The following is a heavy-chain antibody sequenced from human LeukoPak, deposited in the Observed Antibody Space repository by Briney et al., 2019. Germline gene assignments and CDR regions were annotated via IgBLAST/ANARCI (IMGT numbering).Heavy chain of an antibody. CDR3: ARDMSLRTADGMYFFDF. J-gene: IGHJ4*02. Sequence: GGSLSLSCAASGFTFSTFGLHWVRQAPGKGLEWVAVIWNDGHHNYYADPVKGRSTISRDNSKNTLYLHMNNLRAEDTAVYYRARDMSLRTADGMYFFDFRGQGTLVTVPS. V-gene: IGHV3-33*01. D-gene: IGHD6-13*01. CDR2: IWNDGHHN. CDR1: GFTFSTFG.